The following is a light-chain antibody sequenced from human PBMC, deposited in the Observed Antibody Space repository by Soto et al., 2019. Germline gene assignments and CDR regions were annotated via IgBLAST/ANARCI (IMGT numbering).Light chain of an antibody. CDR3: TSEISSCSHV. CDR2: EVS. Sequence: QSALTQPASVSGSPGQSITISCTGTSRDVGNYYYVSWYQQHPGKAPKLMIFEVSDRPSGVSDRFSGSKSGNTASLTISGLEADAEADYYCTSEISSCSHVFGTGTKLTVL. J-gene: IGLJ1*01. CDR1: SRDVGNYYY. V-gene: IGLV2-14*01.